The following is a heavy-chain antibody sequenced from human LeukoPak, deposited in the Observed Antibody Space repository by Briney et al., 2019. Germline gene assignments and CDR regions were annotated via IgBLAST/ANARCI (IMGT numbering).Heavy chain of an antibody. V-gene: IGHV4-39*01. J-gene: IGHJ4*02. CDR3: AGGMIAVAGKGFDY. D-gene: IGHD6-19*01. CDR1: GASISTSDCF. Sequence: PSETLSLTCTVSGASISTSDCFWGWVRQPPGKGLEWIGSIYYSGSTYYNPSLKSRVTISVDTSKNQFSLKLSSMTAADTAVYYCAGGMIAVAGKGFDYWGQGTLVTVSS. CDR2: IYYSGST.